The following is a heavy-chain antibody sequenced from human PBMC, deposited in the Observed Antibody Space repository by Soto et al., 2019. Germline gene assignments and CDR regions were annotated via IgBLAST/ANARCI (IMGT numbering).Heavy chain of an antibody. V-gene: IGHV3-53*01. CDR2: IYNDGTT. CDR3: VRPLPSGRNYGMDV. D-gene: IGHD3-10*01. J-gene: IGHJ6*02. CDR1: GLGVRNNY. Sequence: PGGSLRLSCTAYGLGVRNNYMSWVRQAPGMGLEWVSVIYNDGTTYYADSVKGRFTRSRGTSKNTLSLQMDSLRAEDTAVYYCVRPLPSGRNYGMDVWGQGTTVTVS.